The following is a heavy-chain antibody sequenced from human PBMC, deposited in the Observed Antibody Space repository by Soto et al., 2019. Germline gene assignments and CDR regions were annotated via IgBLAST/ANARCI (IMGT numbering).Heavy chain of an antibody. CDR3: AREEYDYVWGSLSGDNCFFDS. V-gene: IGHV4-61*01. J-gene: IGHJ4*02. CDR2: IYYSGST. CDR1: GGSVSSGSYY. Sequence: LSLTCTVSGGSVSSGSYYWSWIRQPPGKGLEWIGYIYYSGSTNYNPSLKSRVTISVDTSKNQFSLKLSSVTAADTAVYYCAREEYDYVWGSLSGDNCFFDSWGQGTLVTVSS. D-gene: IGHD3-16*01.